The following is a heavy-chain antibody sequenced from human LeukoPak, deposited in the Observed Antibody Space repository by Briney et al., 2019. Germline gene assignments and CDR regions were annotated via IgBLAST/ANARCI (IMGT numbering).Heavy chain of an antibody. Sequence: SETLSLTCTVSGGSISSYYWSWIRQPPGKGLEWIGYIYYSGSTNYNPSLKSRVTISVDTSKNQFSLKLSSVTAADTAVYYCASIPSYYDILTINYWGQGTLVTVSS. V-gene: IGHV4-59*01. J-gene: IGHJ4*02. CDR2: IYYSGST. CDR3: ASIPSYYDILTINY. CDR1: GGSISSYY. D-gene: IGHD3-9*01.